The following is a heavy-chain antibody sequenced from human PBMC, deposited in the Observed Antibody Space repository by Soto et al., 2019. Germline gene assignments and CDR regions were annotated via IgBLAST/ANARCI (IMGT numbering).Heavy chain of an antibody. CDR3: ARDLAARPDFDY. CDR2: ISSSSSYI. V-gene: IGHV3-21*01. J-gene: IGHJ4*02. Sequence: GGSLRLSCAASGFTFSSYSMNWVRQAPGKGLEWVSSISSSSSYIYYADSVEGRFTISRDNAKNSLYLQMNSLRAEDTAVYYCARDLAARPDFDYWGQGTLVTVSS. CDR1: GFTFSSYS. D-gene: IGHD6-6*01.